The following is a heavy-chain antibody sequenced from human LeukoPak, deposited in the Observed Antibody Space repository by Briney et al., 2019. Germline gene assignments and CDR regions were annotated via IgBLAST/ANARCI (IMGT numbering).Heavy chain of an antibody. CDR2: IYPGDSDT. J-gene: IGHJ6*03. V-gene: IGHV5-51*01. CDR3: ARHSTMVRGVNHYYYMDV. CDR1: AYSLTSYW. Sequence: GESLETYWKGSAYSLTSYWIGLVREMPGKGLEWMGIIYPGDSDTKYSPSFQGQVTISADKSISTAYLQWSSLNASDTAMYYCARHSTMVRGVNHYYYMDVWGKGTTVTVSS. D-gene: IGHD3-10*01.